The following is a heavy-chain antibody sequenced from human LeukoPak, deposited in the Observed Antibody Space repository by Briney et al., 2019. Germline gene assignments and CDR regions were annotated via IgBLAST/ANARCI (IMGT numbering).Heavy chain of an antibody. CDR2: FSATGRPI. J-gene: IGHJ4*02. CDR1: GFTFSSYE. D-gene: IGHD6-13*01. Sequence: GGSLRLSCAASGFTFSSYEMTWFRQAPGKGREGIAYFSATGRPIHYADGVRGGFTISRDNAKHSVYLEMDSLRAEDTAVYYCARVGTSSWFEGYWGQGTLVTVSS. V-gene: IGHV3-48*03. CDR3: ARVGTSSWFEGY.